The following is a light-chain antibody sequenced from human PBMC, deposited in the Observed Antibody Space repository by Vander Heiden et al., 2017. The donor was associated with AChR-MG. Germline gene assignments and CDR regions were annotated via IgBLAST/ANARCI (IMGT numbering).Light chain of an antibody. V-gene: IGKV3-20*01. CDR3: QQDGSSPQT. CDR2: GAS. J-gene: IGKJ1*01. Sequence: EIVLTQSPGTLSLSPGERATLSCRASQSVSSSYLAWYQQKPGQAPRLLIYGASGRATGIPDRFSGSGSGTDFTLTISRLEPEDFAVYYCQQDGSSPQTFGQGTKVEIK. CDR1: QSVSSSY.